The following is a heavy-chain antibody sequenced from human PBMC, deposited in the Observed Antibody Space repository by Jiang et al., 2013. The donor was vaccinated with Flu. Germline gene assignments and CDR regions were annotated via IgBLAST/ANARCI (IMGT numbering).Heavy chain of an antibody. CDR3: ARGHCGGDCSSRRFFDS. D-gene: IGHD2-21*02. CDR2: INPNSGDT. CDR1: GYVFIAYS. V-gene: IGHV1-2*02. J-gene: IGHJ5*01. Sequence: KKPGASMKVSCKASGYVFIAYSIHWVRQAPGQGLEWMGWINPNSGDTNYAQKFQGRVTMTRDTSISTAYMELSSLRSDDTAVYFCARGHCGGDCSSRRFFDSWGQGALVTVSS.